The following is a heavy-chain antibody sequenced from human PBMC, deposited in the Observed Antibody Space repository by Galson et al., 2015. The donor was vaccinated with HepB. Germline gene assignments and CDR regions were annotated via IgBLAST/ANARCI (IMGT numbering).Heavy chain of an antibody. CDR2: INAGNGNT. J-gene: IGHJ3*02. Sequence: SVKVSCKASGYTFTSYAMHWVRQAPGQRLEWMGWINAGNGNTKYSQKFQGRVTITRDTSASTAYMELSSLRSEDTAVYYCARGRDGTMIVVGASDAFDIWGQGTMVTVSS. CDR1: GYTFTSYA. V-gene: IGHV1-3*01. CDR3: ARGRDGTMIVVGASDAFDI. D-gene: IGHD3-22*01.